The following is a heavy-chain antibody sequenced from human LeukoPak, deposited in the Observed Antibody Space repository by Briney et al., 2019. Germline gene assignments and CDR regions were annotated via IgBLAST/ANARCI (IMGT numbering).Heavy chain of an antibody. V-gene: IGHV4-39*02. Sequence: SETLSLTCTVSGDSISSSSHYWGWLRQPPGKGLEWIGSIYYSGSTSYNPSLKSRITMSVDTSKNQFSLKLSSVTAADTAVYYCARENRYNWFDPWGQGTLVTVSS. J-gene: IGHJ5*02. CDR1: GDSISSSSHY. CDR2: IYYSGST. CDR3: ARENRYNWFDP. D-gene: IGHD1-14*01.